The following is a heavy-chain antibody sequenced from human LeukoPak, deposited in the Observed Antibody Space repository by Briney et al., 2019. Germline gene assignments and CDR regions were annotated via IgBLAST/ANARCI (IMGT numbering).Heavy chain of an antibody. D-gene: IGHD1-1*01. J-gene: IGHJ4*02. CDR3: ASRVRWNYCCDC. CDR2: ISYSGNT. V-gene: IGHV4-39*01. CDR1: GGSIGSSSYY. Sequence: SETLSLTCTVSGGSIGSSSYYWGWIRQPPGEGLEWIVSISYSGNTDYNPYLKSRVTISVDTSKNQFSLKLSSVTAADTAVYYCASRVRWNYCCDCWGQGTEVTVSS.